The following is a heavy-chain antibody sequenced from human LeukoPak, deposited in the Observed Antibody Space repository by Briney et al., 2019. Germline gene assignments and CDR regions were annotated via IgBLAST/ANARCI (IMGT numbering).Heavy chain of an antibody. CDR2: ISYDGSNK. J-gene: IGHJ6*03. D-gene: IGHD6-6*01. Sequence: PGGSLRLSCAASGFTFSSYGMHWVRQAPGKGLEWVAVISYDGSNKYYADSVKGRFTISRDNSKNTLYLQMNSLRAEDTAVYYCAKDQWRVIAARPGYMDVWGKGTTVTVSS. CDR1: GFTFSSYG. V-gene: IGHV3-30*18. CDR3: AKDQWRVIAARPGYMDV.